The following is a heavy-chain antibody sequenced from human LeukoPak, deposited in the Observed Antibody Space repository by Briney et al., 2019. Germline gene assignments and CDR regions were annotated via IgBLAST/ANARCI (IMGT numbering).Heavy chain of an antibody. J-gene: IGHJ5*02. CDR2: IYYSGGT. D-gene: IGHD4-17*01. CDR1: GGSISSSSYY. Sequence: PSETLSLTCTVSGGSISSSSYYWGWIRQPPGKGLEWIGSIYYSGGTYYNPSPKSRVTISVDTSKNQFSLKLSSVTAADTAVYYCARQGYGDYPWGQGTLVTVSS. V-gene: IGHV4-39*01. CDR3: ARQGYGDYP.